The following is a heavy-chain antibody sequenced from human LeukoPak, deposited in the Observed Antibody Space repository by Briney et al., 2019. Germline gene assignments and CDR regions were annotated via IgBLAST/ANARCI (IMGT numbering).Heavy chain of an antibody. CDR2: IVVGSGNT. J-gene: IGHJ4*02. D-gene: IGHD3-22*01. CDR3: AAGQGGYYYGIDY. Sequence: SVKVSCKASGFTFTSSAMQWVRQARGQRLEWIGWIVVGSGNTNYAQKFQERVTITRDMSTSTAYMELSSLRSEDTAGYYCAAGQGGYYYGIDYWGQGTLVTVSS. V-gene: IGHV1-58*02. CDR1: GFTFTSSA.